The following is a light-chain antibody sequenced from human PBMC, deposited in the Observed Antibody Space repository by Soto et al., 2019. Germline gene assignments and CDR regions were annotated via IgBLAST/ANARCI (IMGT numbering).Light chain of an antibody. CDR2: DAS. J-gene: IGKJ3*01. CDR3: QQYNSYLFT. V-gene: IGKV1-5*01. CDR1: QSISSW. Sequence: DIQMTQSPSTLSASVGDRVTITCRASQSISSWLAWYQQKPGKAPKPLIYDASSLESGVPSRFSGSGSGTEFTLTISSLQPDDFATYYCQQYNSYLFTFGPGTKVDIK.